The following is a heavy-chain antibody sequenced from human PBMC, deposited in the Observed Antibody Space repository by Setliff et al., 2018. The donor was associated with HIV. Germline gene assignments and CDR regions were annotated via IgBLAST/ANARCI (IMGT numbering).Heavy chain of an antibody. CDR1: GGSVNSQTDY. D-gene: IGHD3-16*01. J-gene: IGHJ4*02. CDR3: ARARGSTLYINTFDS. V-gene: IGHV4-61*09. CDR2: IYISRNT. Sequence: SETLSLTCTVSGGSVNSQTDYWTWIRQPAGKGLEWIGHIYISRNTNYNTSLKGRVAMSVDRSKNQFSLKLNSVTAADTAVYHCARARGSTLYINTFDSWGQGTLVTVSS.